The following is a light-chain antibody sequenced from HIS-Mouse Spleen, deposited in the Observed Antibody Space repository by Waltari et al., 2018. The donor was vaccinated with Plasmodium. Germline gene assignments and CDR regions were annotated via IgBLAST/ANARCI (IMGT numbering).Light chain of an antibody. CDR2: TIS. CDR3: MQATQFPFT. CDR1: QSLVHSGGNTY. V-gene: IGKV2-24*01. J-gene: IGKJ3*01. Sequence: DIVMTQTPLSSPVTLGQPASISCRSSQSLVHSGGNTYLSWLQQRPGQPPRLLMYTISNRFSGVPDRFSGSGAGTDFTLKISRVEAEDVGVYYCMQATQFPFTFGPGTKVDIK.